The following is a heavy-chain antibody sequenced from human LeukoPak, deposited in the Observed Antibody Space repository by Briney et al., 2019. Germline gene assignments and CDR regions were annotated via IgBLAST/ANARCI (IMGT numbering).Heavy chain of an antibody. D-gene: IGHD2-21*02. J-gene: IGHJ4*02. CDR3: ARDYCGGDCFPDY. V-gene: IGHV1-2*06. Sequence: ASVKVSCKASGGTFSSYAISWVRQAPGQGLEWMGQINPNSGDTNYAQKFQGRVTMTRDTSISTAYMELSRLRSDDTAVYYCARDYCGGDCFPDYWGQGTLVTVSS. CDR2: INPNSGDT. CDR1: GGTFSSYA.